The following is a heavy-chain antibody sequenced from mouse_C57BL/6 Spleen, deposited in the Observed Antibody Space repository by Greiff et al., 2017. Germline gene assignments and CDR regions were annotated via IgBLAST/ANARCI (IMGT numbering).Heavy chain of an antibody. D-gene: IGHD2-3*01. V-gene: IGHV5-6*01. J-gene: IGHJ4*01. Sequence: EVQLVESGGDLVKPGGSLKLSCAASGFTFSSYGMSWVRQTPDKRLEWVATISSGGSYTYYPDSVKGRFPISRDNAKNTLYLQMSSLKSEDTAMYYCARQDDGYYVAMDYGGQGTSVTVSS. CDR1: GFTFSSYG. CDR3: ARQDDGYYVAMDY. CDR2: ISSGGSYT.